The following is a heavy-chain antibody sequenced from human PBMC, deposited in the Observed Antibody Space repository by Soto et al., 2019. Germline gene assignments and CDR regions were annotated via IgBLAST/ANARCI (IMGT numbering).Heavy chain of an antibody. V-gene: IGHV1-69*06. CDR3: ARAFCGGDCYSTYNWFDP. D-gene: IGHD2-21*02. Sequence: SVKVSCKASGGTFSSYAISWVRQAPGQGLEWMGGIIPIFGTANYAQKFQGRVTITADKSTSTAYMELSSLRSEDTAVYYCARAFCGGDCYSTYNWFDPWGQGTLVTVSS. CDR2: IIPIFGTA. J-gene: IGHJ5*02. CDR1: GGTFSSYA.